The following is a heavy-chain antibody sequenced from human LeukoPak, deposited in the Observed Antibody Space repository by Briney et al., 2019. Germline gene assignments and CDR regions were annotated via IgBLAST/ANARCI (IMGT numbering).Heavy chain of an antibody. Sequence: GGSLRLSCTASGFTFSSSHWLTWVRQAPGKGLEWVANIKLDGSAKYYVDSVKGRFTISTDNARTSLYLQMNSLRAEDTAVYYCARVIRGGENWFDPWGQGTLVTVSS. J-gene: IGHJ5*02. CDR3: ARVIRGGENWFDP. D-gene: IGHD4-23*01. CDR2: IKLDGSAK. V-gene: IGHV3-7*02. CDR1: GFTFSSSHW.